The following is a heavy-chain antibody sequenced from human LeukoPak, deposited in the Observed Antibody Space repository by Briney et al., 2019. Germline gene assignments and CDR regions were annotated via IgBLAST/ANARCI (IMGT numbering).Heavy chain of an antibody. Sequence: PGRSLRLSCAASGFTFSSYGMHWVRQAPGKGLEWVAVISYDGSNKFYADSVKGRFTFSRDNSKNTLYLQMNSLRAEDTAVYYCAKGLQLWAPIDHWGQGTLVTVSS. V-gene: IGHV3-30*18. J-gene: IGHJ4*02. CDR3: AKGLQLWAPIDH. CDR2: ISYDGSNK. D-gene: IGHD5-18*01. CDR1: GFTFSSYG.